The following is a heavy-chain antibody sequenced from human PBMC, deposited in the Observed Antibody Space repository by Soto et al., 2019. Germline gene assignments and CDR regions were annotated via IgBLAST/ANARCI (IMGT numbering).Heavy chain of an antibody. CDR3: AKLVIGYCSGNTCDDY. D-gene: IGHD2-15*01. CDR2: ISYDSSNK. J-gene: IGHJ4*02. V-gene: IGHV3-30*18. Sequence: VQLLESGGGLIQPGGSLRLSCAASGFTFSYGIHWLRQAPGKGLEWVAYISYDSSNKFYGDSVMGRFTISRDNSKNTQFLKMNSLRAEATAVYYCAKLVIGYCSGNTCDDYWGQGTLVAVSS. CDR1: GFTFSYG.